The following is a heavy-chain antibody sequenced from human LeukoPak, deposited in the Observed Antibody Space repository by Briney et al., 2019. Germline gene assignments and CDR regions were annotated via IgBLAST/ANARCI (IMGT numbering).Heavy chain of an antibody. Sequence: GRSLRLSCAASGFTFSSYGMHWVRQAPGKGLEWVAVIWYDGSNKYYADSVKGRFTISRDNSKNTLYLQMNSLRAEDTAVYYCARDWVRGSERAFDIWGQGTMVTVSS. CDR3: ARDWVRGSERAFDI. D-gene: IGHD3-10*01. CDR1: GFTFSSYG. CDR2: IWYDGSNK. V-gene: IGHV3-33*01. J-gene: IGHJ3*02.